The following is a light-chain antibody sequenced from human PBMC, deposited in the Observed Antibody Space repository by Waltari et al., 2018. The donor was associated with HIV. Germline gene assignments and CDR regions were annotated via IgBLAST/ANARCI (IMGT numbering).Light chain of an antibody. CDR3: HQRSTWPIT. J-gene: IGKJ5*01. CDR2: GAS. Sequence: DIVLTQSPATLSLSPGERATLSCRASQSVSSYLAWYHQKPGQAPRLLIYGASSRATGIPARFSGSGSGTDFTLTISSLEPGDFGVYYCHQRSTWPITFGQGTRLEIK. CDR1: QSVSSY. V-gene: IGKV3-11*01.